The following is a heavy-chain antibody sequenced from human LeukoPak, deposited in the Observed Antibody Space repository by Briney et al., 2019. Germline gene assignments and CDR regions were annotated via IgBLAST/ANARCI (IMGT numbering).Heavy chain of an antibody. V-gene: IGHV4-59*01. CDR3: ARGGDYGDLRYFDY. D-gene: IGHD4-17*01. J-gene: IGHJ4*02. Sequence: SETLSLTRTVSGGSINNYYWSWIRQPPGKGLEWIGYIYYRGSTNYNPSLKSRVPFSVDTSKNHFSLKLNSVTAADTAVYYCARGGDYGDLRYFDYWGQGTLVTVSS. CDR1: GGSINNYY. CDR2: IYYRGST.